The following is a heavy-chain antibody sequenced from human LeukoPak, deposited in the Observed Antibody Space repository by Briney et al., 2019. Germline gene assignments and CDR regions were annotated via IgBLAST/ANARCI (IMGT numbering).Heavy chain of an antibody. CDR1: GFTSSSFA. CDR2: ISGSGEST. D-gene: IGHD3-16*02. J-gene: IGHJ4*02. Sequence: GGSLRLFCAASGFTSSSFAMSWVRQAPGKGLEWVSSISGSGESTYYADYVKGRFTVSRDNSKNTLNLQLNSLRAEDTAVYYCAKDAIGQYRPYYFDCWGQGTLVTVSS. CDR3: AKDAIGQYRPYYFDC. V-gene: IGHV3-23*01.